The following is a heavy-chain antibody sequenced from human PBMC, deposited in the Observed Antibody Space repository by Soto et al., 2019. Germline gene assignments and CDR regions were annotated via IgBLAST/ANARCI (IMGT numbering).Heavy chain of an antibody. V-gene: IGHV4-31*03. D-gene: IGHD2-2*01. Sequence: QVQLQESGPGLVKPSQTLSLTCTVSGGSISSGGYYWSWIRQHPGKGLEWIGYIYYSGSTYYNPSTKSRVTIAVDTSQNQFSLKLSSVTAEDTAVYYCARIGAAIAVDYWGQGTLVTVSS. CDR2: IYYSGST. J-gene: IGHJ4*02. CDR3: ARIGAAIAVDY. CDR1: GGSISSGGYY.